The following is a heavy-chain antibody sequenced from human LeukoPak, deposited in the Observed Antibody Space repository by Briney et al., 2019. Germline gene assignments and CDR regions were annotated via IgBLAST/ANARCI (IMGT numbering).Heavy chain of an antibody. D-gene: IGHD3-22*01. CDR1: GFTFSSSW. CDR3: ARGDVPYDSSGAMGY. V-gene: IGHV3-74*01. Sequence: PGGSLRLSCAASGFTFSSSWMHWVRQAPGQGLVWVSRINSDGSNTNYADSVRGRFTLSRDNAKNTLYLQMNSLRAEDTAVYYCARGDVPYDSSGAMGYWGQGTLVTVSS. CDR2: INSDGSNT. J-gene: IGHJ4*02.